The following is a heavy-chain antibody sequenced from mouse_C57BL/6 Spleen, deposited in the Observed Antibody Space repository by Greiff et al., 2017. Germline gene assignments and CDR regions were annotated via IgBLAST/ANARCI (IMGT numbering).Heavy chain of an antibody. D-gene: IGHD4-1*01. CDR1: GFTFRSYA. CDR3: ARDTGTAWFAY. V-gene: IGHV5-4*01. J-gene: IGHJ3*01. Sequence: EVQLQESGGGFVKPGGSLKLSCAASGFTFRSYAMSWVRQTPEKRLEWVATISDGGSYTYYPDNVKGRFTISRDNAKNNLYLQMSHLKSEDTAMYYCARDTGTAWFAYWGQGTLVTVSA. CDR2: ISDGGSYT.